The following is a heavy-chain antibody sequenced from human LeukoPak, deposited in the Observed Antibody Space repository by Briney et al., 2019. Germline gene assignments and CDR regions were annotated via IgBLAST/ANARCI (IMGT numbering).Heavy chain of an antibody. CDR2: INPNSGGT. Sequence: ASVKVSCKASGYTFTGYYMHWVRQAPGQGLEWMGWINPNSGGTNYAQKFQGRVTMTRDTSISTAYMKLSRLRSDDTAVYYCAIIVATIGPFDYWGQGTLVTVSS. V-gene: IGHV1-2*02. J-gene: IGHJ4*02. CDR1: GYTFTGYY. CDR3: AIIVATIGPFDY. D-gene: IGHD5-12*01.